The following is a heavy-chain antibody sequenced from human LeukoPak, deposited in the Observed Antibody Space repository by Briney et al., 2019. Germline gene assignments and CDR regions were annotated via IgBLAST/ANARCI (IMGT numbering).Heavy chain of an antibody. CDR2: IKQDGSEK. CDR3: ARAPSHSSSWYGFFDY. Sequence: GGSLRFSCAASGFTFSSYWMSWVRQAPGKGLEWVANIKQDGSEKYYVDSVKGRFTISRDNAKNSLYLQMNSLRAEDTAVYYCARAPSHSSSWYGFFDYWGQGTLVTVSS. J-gene: IGHJ4*02. V-gene: IGHV3-7*01. CDR1: GFTFSSYW. D-gene: IGHD6-13*01.